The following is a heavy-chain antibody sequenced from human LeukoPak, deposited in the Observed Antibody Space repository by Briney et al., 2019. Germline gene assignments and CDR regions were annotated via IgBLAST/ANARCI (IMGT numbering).Heavy chain of an antibody. CDR1: GGSISSHY. J-gene: IGHJ4*02. D-gene: IGHD2-15*01. Sequence: SSESLCLTRTVSGGSISSHYRSWVRQPPGKGREWSGYIYYIRSTNYKASLKNRHTRSVDTSKNQFSLKLSSVTAANTAVYYCARGYCSGGSWYVPVDYWGQGTLVTVSP. CDR2: IYYIRST. V-gene: IGHV4-59*11. CDR3: ARGYCSGGSWYVPVDY.